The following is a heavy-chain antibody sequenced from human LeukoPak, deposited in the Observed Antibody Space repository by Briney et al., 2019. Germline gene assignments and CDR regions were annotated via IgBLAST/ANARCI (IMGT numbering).Heavy chain of an antibody. CDR2: ISGSGGST. CDR3: AKAVDRVVVVAAAHFDY. J-gene: IGHJ4*02. CDR1: GFSFSSYA. Sequence: GSLRLSCAASGFSFSSYAMNWVRQAPGKGLEWVSAISGSGGSTYYADSVKGRFTISRDNSKNTLYLQMNSLRAEDTAVYYCAKAVDRVVVVAAAHFDYWGQGTLVTVSS. D-gene: IGHD2-15*01. V-gene: IGHV3-23*01.